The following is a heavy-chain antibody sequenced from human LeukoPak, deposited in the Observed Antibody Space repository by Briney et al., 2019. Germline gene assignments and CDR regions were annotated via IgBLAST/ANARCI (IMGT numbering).Heavy chain of an antibody. Sequence: PGGSLRLSCAASGFPFNSYWMHWVRQVPGKGLVWVSRISSDGSKTVYGDSVKGRFTSSRDNAKNTVYLQMNSLSTEDTAVYYCARDVRFRFDYWGQGTLVTVSS. CDR2: ISSDGSKT. CDR1: GFPFNSYW. J-gene: IGHJ4*02. V-gene: IGHV3-74*01. CDR3: ARDVRFRFDY.